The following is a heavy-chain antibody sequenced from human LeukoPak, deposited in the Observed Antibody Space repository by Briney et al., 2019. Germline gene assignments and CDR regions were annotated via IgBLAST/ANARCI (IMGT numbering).Heavy chain of an antibody. CDR2: IYSGGST. CDR1: GFTVSSNY. V-gene: IGHV3-53*01. Sequence: GGSLRLSCAASGFTVSSNYMSWVRQAPGKGLEWVSVIYSGGSTYYADSVKGRFTISRDNSKNTLYLQMNSLRAEDTAVYYCARSSGYSSSWSLGRFDYWGQGTLVTVSS. J-gene: IGHJ4*02. D-gene: IGHD6-13*01. CDR3: ARSSGYSSSWSLGRFDY.